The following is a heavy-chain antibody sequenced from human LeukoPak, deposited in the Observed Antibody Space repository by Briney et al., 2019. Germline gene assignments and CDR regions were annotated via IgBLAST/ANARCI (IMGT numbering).Heavy chain of an antibody. CDR2: IYHSGST. J-gene: IGHJ4*02. D-gene: IGHD2-2*01. CDR3: ARAVVPAASSYYFDY. Sequence: SETLSLTCTVSGGSISSGGYYWSWIRQPPGKGLEWIGYIYHSGSTYYNPSLKSRVTISVDRSKNQFSLKLSSVTAADTAVYYYARAVVPAASSYYFDYWGQGTLVTVSS. CDR1: GGSISSGGYY. V-gene: IGHV4-30-2*01.